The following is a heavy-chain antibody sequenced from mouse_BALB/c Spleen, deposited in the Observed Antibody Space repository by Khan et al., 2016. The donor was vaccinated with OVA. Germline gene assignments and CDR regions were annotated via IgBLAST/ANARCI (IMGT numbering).Heavy chain of an antibody. V-gene: IGHV3-2*02. J-gene: IGHJ2*01. Sequence: EVKLLESGPGLVKPSQSLSLTCTVTGYSITSDYAWNWIRQFPGNKLEWMGYISYSGRNSYNPSPKSRISITRDTSKNQFFLQLNSVTTEDTATYYCARSVPITTVVATYFDYWGQGTTLTVSS. CDR1: GYSITSDYA. CDR2: ISYSGRN. D-gene: IGHD1-1*01. CDR3: ARSVPITTVVATYFDY.